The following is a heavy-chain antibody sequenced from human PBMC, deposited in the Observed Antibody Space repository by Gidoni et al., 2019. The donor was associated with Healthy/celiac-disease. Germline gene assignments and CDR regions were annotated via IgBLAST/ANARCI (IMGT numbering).Heavy chain of an antibody. J-gene: IGHJ6*02. Sequence: QLQLQESGPGLVKPSETLSLTCTVSGGSISSSSYYWGWIRQPPGKGLEWIGSIYYSGSTYYNPSLKSRVTISVDTSKNQFSLKLSSVTAADTAVYYCARLTVTTLGYYYGMDVWGQGTTVTVSS. CDR3: ARLTVTTLGYYYGMDV. CDR1: GGSISSSSYY. D-gene: IGHD4-17*01. CDR2: IYYSGST. V-gene: IGHV4-39*01.